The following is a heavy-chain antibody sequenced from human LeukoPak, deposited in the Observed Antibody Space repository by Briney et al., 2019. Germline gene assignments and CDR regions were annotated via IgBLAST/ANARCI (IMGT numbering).Heavy chain of an antibody. Sequence: SVKVSCKASGGTFSSYAISWVRQAPGQGLEWMGGIIPIFGTANYAQKFQGRVTITADESTSTAYMELSSLRSEDTAVYYCAREGSYCSGGSCYLSGGPYYYMDVWGKGTTVTVSS. CDR3: AREGSYCSGGSCYLSGGPYYYMDV. CDR2: IIPIFGTA. D-gene: IGHD2-15*01. V-gene: IGHV1-69*13. J-gene: IGHJ6*03. CDR1: GGTFSSYA.